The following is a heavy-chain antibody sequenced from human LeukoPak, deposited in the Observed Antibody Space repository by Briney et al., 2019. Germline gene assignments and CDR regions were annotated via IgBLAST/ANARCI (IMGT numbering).Heavy chain of an antibody. J-gene: IGHJ4*02. CDR2: INPNGGGT. CDR1: GYTFTGYY. D-gene: IGHD4-23*01. Sequence: GASVKVSCKASGYTFTGYYIHCVRQAPGQGLEWMGWINPNGGGTYYAQKFRGRVTMTRDTSISTAYMELSGLRFDDTGLYYCARGGYGGGNSGVIDSWGQGTLVTVSS. CDR3: ARGGYGGGNSGVIDS. V-gene: IGHV1-2*02.